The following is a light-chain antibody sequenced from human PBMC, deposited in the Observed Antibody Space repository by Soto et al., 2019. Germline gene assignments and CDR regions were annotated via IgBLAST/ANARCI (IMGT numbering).Light chain of an antibody. CDR1: QGIRSD. CDR2: ATA. J-gene: IGKJ1*01. CDR3: LQDYTYPWT. V-gene: IGKV1-6*01. Sequence: IQMTQSPSSLSASVGDRVTITCRTSQGIRSDLGWFQQKPGKAPKLLISATAILQSGVPSRFSGSGSGTDFTLTISGLQPEDFASYYCLQDYTYPWTVAQVTKVDIK.